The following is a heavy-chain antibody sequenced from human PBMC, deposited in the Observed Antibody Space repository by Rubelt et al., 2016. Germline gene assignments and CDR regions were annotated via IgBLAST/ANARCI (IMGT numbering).Heavy chain of an antibody. J-gene: IGHJ5*02. Sequence: QVQLVQSGAEVKKPGASVKVSCKASGYTFTSYGISWVRQAPGQGLEWMGWISAYNGNTNYAQKLQGGVTRTTDTSTSTAYMELRSLRSDDTAVYYCARDKEWLATRGFQNWFDPWGQGTLVTVSS. D-gene: IGHD6-19*01. CDR2: ISAYNGNT. CDR1: GYTFTSYG. CDR3: ARDKEWLATRGFQNWFDP. V-gene: IGHV1-18*01.